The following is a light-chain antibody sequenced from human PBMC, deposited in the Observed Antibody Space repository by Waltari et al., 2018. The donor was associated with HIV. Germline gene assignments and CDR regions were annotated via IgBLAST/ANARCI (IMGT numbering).Light chain of an antibody. J-gene: IGLJ3*02. Sequence: QSALTQPPSVSGSPGQSVTISCTGSSSDVGSDVRSDNRVSWYHQPPGTAPKLLIYEVNNRPSGVPVRFSGSKSGSTAALTISGLQAEDEGDYYCSLYTSSSTVLFGGGTKLTVL. CDR2: EVN. CDR3: SLYTSSSTVL. CDR1: SSDVGSDVRSDNR. V-gene: IGLV2-18*01.